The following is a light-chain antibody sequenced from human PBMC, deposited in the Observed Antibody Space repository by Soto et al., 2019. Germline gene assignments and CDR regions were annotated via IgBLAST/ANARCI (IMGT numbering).Light chain of an antibody. CDR2: AAS. Sequence: DIQLTQSPSFLSASVGDRVTITCRASQGISSFLAWYQQKPGKAPKLLIYAASTLQSGVPSRFSGSGSGTEFTLTISSLQPEDFATYYCQQLNSYPLTFGPATKVDFK. CDR3: QQLNSYPLT. V-gene: IGKV1-9*01. CDR1: QGISSF. J-gene: IGKJ3*01.